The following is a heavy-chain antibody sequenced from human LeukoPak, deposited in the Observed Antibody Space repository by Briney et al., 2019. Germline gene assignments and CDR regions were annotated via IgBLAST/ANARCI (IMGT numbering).Heavy chain of an antibody. Sequence: GGSLRLSCAASGFPFSNFAMSWLRQAPGKGLEWVSAISASGADTFHADSVKGRFTTSRDKSKNTLYLQMNSLRAEDTAVYYCAKGGRLLWFGEPTDFFDYWGQGTLVTVSS. CDR2: ISASGADT. CDR3: AKGGRLLWFGEPTDFFDY. J-gene: IGHJ4*02. CDR1: GFPFSNFA. D-gene: IGHD3-10*01. V-gene: IGHV3-23*01.